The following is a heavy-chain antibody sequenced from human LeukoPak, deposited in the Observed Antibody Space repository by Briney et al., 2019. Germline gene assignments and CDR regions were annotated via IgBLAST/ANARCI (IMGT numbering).Heavy chain of an antibody. CDR3: ARTTSRIVGAIDY. J-gene: IGHJ4*02. CDR2: IYYSGST. CDR1: GGSTSSYY. Sequence: PSETLSLTCTVSGGSTSSYYWSWIRQPPGKGLEWIGYIYYSGSTNYNPSLKSRVTISVDTSKNQFSLKLSSVTAADTAVYYCARTTSRIVGAIDYWGQGTLVTVSS. D-gene: IGHD1-26*01. V-gene: IGHV4-59*08.